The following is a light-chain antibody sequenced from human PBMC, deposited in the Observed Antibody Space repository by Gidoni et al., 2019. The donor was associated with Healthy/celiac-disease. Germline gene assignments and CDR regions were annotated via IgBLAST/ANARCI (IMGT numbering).Light chain of an antibody. Sequence: AIRITQSPSSLSASTGDRVTITCRASQGISSYLAWYQQKPGKAPKLLIYAASTLQSGVPSRCSGSGSGTDFTLTISCLQSEDFATYYCQQYYSYPQTFGQGTKVEIK. CDR2: AAS. J-gene: IGKJ1*01. V-gene: IGKV1-8*01. CDR3: QQYYSYPQT. CDR1: QGISSY.